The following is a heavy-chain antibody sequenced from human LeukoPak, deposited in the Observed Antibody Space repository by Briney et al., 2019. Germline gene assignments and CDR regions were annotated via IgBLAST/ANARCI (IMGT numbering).Heavy chain of an antibody. CDR1: GFTISTFG. CDR2: INSNGESI. CDR3: ARGDWDFDY. V-gene: IGHV3-48*04. J-gene: IGHJ4*02. D-gene: IGHD1-26*01. Sequence: GGSLRLSCADSGFTISTFGMNWVRQAPGKGLEWVSYINSNGESIYYADSVKGRFTISRDNAKNSLYLQMNSLRAEDMAVYYCARGDWDFDYWGQGTLDTVSS.